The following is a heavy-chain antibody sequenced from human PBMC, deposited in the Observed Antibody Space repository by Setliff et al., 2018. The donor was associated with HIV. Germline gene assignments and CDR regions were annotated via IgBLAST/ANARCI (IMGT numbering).Heavy chain of an antibody. CDR2: IYTSRGT. V-gene: IGHV4-4*09. Sequence: SETLSLTCTVSGGSISGYHWNWLRQTPGKGLEWIGYIYTSRGTNYNHSLRTRVTISVDTSKNRFSLKLSSVTAADTAIYYCALLYPYSGYLGYWGQGTMVTVSS. CDR1: GGSISGYH. CDR3: ALLYPYSGYLGY. D-gene: IGHD1-26*01. J-gene: IGHJ4*02.